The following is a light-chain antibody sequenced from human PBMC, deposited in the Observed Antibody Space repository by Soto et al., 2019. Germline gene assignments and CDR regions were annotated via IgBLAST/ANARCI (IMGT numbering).Light chain of an antibody. Sequence: QSALTQPASVSGSPGQSITISCTGTSSDVGAYNYVSWYQQHPGKAPKLMIYDVSNRPSGVSNRFSGSKSGNAASLTISGLQAEDEADYYCSSYTSSTPVVFGRGTKLTVL. CDR1: SSDVGAYNY. CDR3: SSYTSSTPVV. CDR2: DVS. J-gene: IGLJ2*01. V-gene: IGLV2-14*01.